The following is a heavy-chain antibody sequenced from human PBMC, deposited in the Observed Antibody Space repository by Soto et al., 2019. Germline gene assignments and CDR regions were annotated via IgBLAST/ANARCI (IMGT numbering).Heavy chain of an antibody. CDR3: ASRSGSYFTFDY. D-gene: IGHD1-26*01. Sequence: SETLSLTCTVSGGSISSSSYYWGWIRQPPGKGLEWIGSIYYSGSTYYNPSLKSRVTISVDTSKNQFSLKLSSVTAADTAVYYCASRSGSYFTFDYWGQGTLVTVSS. CDR2: IYYSGST. J-gene: IGHJ4*02. CDR1: GGSISSSSYY. V-gene: IGHV4-39*01.